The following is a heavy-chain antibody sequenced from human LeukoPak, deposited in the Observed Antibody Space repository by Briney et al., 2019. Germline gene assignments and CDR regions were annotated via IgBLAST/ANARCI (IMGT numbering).Heavy chain of an antibody. CDR2: IYDTGTT. Sequence: PSETLSLTCTVSGGSVSSPDYYWTWIRQPPGKGLEWIVHIYDTGTTSFSPSLRRRVSISVDMSKNQFSLKLSSVTAADTAIYFCASAPSGGAAKDAFDIWGQGTMVTVSS. V-gene: IGHV4-61*08. CDR3: ASAPSGGAAKDAFDI. D-gene: IGHD2-21*01. CDR1: GGSVSSPDYY. J-gene: IGHJ3*02.